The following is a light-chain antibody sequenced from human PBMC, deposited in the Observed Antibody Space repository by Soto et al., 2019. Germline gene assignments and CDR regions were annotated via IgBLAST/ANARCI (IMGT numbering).Light chain of an antibody. Sequence: QSVLTQPPSVSGAPGQRVTRSCSGSSSNIGGNSVSWYQQLPGTAPKLLIYDDDKRPSGIPDRFSGSKSGTSATLGITGFQTGDEADYYCGSWDSSLSAYVFGTGTKVTVL. V-gene: IGLV1-51*01. J-gene: IGLJ1*01. CDR2: DDD. CDR3: GSWDSSLSAYV. CDR1: SSNIGGNS.